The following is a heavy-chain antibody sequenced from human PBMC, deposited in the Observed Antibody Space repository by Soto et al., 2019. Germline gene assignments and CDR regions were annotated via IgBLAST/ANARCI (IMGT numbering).Heavy chain of an antibody. CDR3: ATGDGGYGSNYFDY. Sequence: QVQLVQSGAEVKKPGASVKVSCKASGYTFTSYGISWVRQAPGQGLEWMGWISAYNGNTNYAQKLQGRVTMTTDTPTSTAYIERRSLRSDDTAVYYCATGDGGYGSNYFDYWGEGTLVTVSS. J-gene: IGHJ4*02. D-gene: IGHD5-12*01. V-gene: IGHV1-18*01. CDR1: GYTFTSYG. CDR2: ISAYNGNT.